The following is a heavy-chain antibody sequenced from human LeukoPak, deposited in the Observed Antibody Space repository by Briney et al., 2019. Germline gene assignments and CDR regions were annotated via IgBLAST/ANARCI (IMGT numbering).Heavy chain of an antibody. J-gene: IGHJ4*02. CDR1: GNSFSTHA. D-gene: IGHD4-23*01. CDR3: ARVATVGSLDN. Sequence: SVKVSCKASGNSFSTHAIRWVRQAPGPGLEWMGGIMPIFGATNYAQKFQGRLTITTDRSTSTAYMELNNLSSEDTALYYCARVATVGSLDNWRQGTLVTVSS. V-gene: IGHV1-69*05. CDR2: IMPIFGAT.